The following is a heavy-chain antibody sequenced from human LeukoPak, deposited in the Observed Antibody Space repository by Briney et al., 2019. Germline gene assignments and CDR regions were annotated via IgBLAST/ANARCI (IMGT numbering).Heavy chain of an antibody. D-gene: IGHD6-19*01. J-gene: IGHJ4*02. CDR3: ARWWAVAGTFDY. Sequence: SETLSLTCTVSGGSISGYYWSWIRQPPGKGLEWIGYIYYSGSTNYNPSLKSRVTISVDTSKNQFSLKLSSVTAADTAVYYCARWWAVAGTFDYWGQGTLVTASS. CDR1: GGSISGYY. CDR2: IYYSGST. V-gene: IGHV4-59*01.